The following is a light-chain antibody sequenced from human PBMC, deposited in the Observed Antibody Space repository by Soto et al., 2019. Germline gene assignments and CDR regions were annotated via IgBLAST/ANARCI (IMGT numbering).Light chain of an antibody. CDR3: SSYTSNTTLYV. J-gene: IGLJ1*01. CDR2: EVS. Sequence: QSALTRPASVSGSPGQSITISCPGTSSDVGAYNYVSWYQQHPGKAPKLMIYEVSLRPSGVSNRFSGSKSGNTASLTISGLQADDEADYYCSSYTSNTTLYVFGSGTKLTVL. CDR1: SSDVGAYNY. V-gene: IGLV2-14*01.